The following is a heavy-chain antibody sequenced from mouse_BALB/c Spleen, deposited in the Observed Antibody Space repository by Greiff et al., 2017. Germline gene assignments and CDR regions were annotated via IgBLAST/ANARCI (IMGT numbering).Heavy chain of an antibody. D-gene: IGHD2-4*01. CDR2: IWGDGST. CDR1: GFSLTSYG. V-gene: IGHV2-3*01. Sequence: QVQLKESGPGLVAPSQCLSITCTASGFSLTSYGVSWVRQPPGKGLEWLGGIWGDGSTNYHSALISSLSISKDNSTSHVFFKLNSLQTDDTATYYCANAGDYDGYYAMDYWGQGTSVTVSA. J-gene: IGHJ4*01. CDR3: ANAGDYDGYYAMDY.